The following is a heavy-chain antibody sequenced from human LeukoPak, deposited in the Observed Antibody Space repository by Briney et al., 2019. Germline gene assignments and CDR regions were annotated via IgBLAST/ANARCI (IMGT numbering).Heavy chain of an antibody. CDR1: GYTLTSYM. CDR2: SNANNGNT. CDR3: ARDKEGYNDFWSGYYPNWFDP. V-gene: IGHV1-18*01. J-gene: IGHJ5*02. D-gene: IGHD3-3*01. Sequence: AAVKLSCKGAGYTLTSYMICRLRQAPGQGFQLMGWSNANNGNTNNAQKLPGRVTMTTDTSTSTAHRWRGSLRTHETAVYYCARDKEGYNDFWSGYYPNWFDPWGQGTQVTVSS.